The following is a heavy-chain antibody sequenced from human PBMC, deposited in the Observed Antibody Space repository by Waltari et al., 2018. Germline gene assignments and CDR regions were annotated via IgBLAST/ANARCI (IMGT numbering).Heavy chain of an antibody. CDR3: ARGTPSGIDY. D-gene: IGHD2-15*01. J-gene: IGHJ4*02. Sequence: QLQLQESGSGLGKPSQTLSLTCAVSGGSISSGGYPWSWIRQPPGKGLEWIGYIYHSGSTYYNPSLKSRVTISVDRSKNQFSLKLSSVTAADTAVYYCARGTPSGIDYWGQGTLVTVSS. CDR1: GGSISSGGYP. CDR2: IYHSGST. V-gene: IGHV4-30-2*01.